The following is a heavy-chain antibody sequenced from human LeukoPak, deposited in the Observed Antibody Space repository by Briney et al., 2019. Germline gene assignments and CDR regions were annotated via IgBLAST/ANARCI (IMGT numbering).Heavy chain of an antibody. J-gene: IGHJ5*02. V-gene: IGHV1-69*05. CDR1: GGTFSSYA. Sequence: ASVKVSCKASGGTFSSYAISWVRQAPGQGLVWMGGIIPIFGTANYAQKFQGRVTITTDESTSTAYMELSSLRSEDTAVYYCARGTQYYYDSSGYYNDWFDPWGQGTLVTVSS. CDR2: IIPIFGTA. D-gene: IGHD3-22*01. CDR3: ARGTQYYYDSSGYYNDWFDP.